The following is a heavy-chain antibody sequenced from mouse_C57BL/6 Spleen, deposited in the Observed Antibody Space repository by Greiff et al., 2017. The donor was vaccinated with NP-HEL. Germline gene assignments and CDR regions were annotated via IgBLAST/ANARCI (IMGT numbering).Heavy chain of an antibody. V-gene: IGHV7-3*01. CDR1: GFTFTDYY. CDR2: IRNKANGYTT. J-gene: IGHJ4*01. Sequence: EVKLMESGGGLVQPGGSLSLSCAASGFTFTDYYMSWVRQPPGKALEWLGFIRNKANGYTTEYSASVKGRFTISRDNSQSILYLQMNALRAEDSATYYCARYISRHAMDYWGQGTSVTVSS. CDR3: ARYISRHAMDY.